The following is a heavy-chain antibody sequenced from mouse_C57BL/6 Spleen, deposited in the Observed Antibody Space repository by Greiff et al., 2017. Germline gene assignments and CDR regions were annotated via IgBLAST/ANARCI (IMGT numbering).Heavy chain of an antibody. CDR1: GFNIKDDY. Sequence: EVQLQQSGAELVRPGASVKLSCTASGFNIKDDYMHWVKQRPEQGLEWIGWIDPENGDTEYASKFQGKATITADTSSNTAYLQLSSLTSEDTAVYYCTSGITTVMDYWGQGTSVTVSS. CDR2: IDPENGDT. CDR3: TSGITTVMDY. J-gene: IGHJ4*01. D-gene: IGHD1-1*01. V-gene: IGHV14-4*01.